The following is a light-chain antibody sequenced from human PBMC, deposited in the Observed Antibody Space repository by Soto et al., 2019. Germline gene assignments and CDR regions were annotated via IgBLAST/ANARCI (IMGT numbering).Light chain of an antibody. CDR3: ETWDSNTRV. CDR1: SGHSSYI. CDR2: LEGSGTY. Sequence: QSVLTQSSSASASLGSSVKLTCTLSSGHSSYIIAWHQQKPGKAPRYLMNLEGSGTYNKGSGVPDRFSGSSSGADRYLTISILQFEDEADYYCETWDSNTRVFGGGTKLTVL. V-gene: IGLV4-60*02. J-gene: IGLJ3*02.